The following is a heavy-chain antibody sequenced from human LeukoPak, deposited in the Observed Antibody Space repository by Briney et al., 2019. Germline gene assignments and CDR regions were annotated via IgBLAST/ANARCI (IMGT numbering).Heavy chain of an antibody. CDR3: AKGHFDY. V-gene: IGHV3-23*01. CDR1: GGTFSSYA. CDR2: ISGSGGST. J-gene: IGHJ4*02. Sequence: SCKASGGTFSSYAMSWVRQAPGKGLEWVSAISGSGGSTYYADSVKGRFTISRDNSKITLYLQMNSLRAEDTAVYYCAKGHFDYWGQGTLVTVSS.